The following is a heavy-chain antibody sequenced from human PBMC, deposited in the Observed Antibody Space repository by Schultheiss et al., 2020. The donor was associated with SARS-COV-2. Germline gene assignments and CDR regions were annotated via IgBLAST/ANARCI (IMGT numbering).Heavy chain of an antibody. D-gene: IGHD6-13*01. Sequence: SETLSLTCTVSGGSTSSSSYYWGWIRQPPGKGLEWIGEINHSGSTNYNPSLKSRVTISVDTSKNQFSLKLSSVTAADTAVYYCASSLNVPSYSSSWMWGGSYGMDVWGQGTTVTVSS. J-gene: IGHJ6*02. CDR1: GGSTSSSSYY. V-gene: IGHV4-39*07. CDR3: ASSLNVPSYSSSWMWGGSYGMDV. CDR2: INHSGST.